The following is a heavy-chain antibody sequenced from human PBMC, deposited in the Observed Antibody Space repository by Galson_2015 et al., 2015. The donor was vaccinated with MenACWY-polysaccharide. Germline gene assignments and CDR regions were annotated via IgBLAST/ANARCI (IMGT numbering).Heavy chain of an antibody. CDR3: ARNPSRLDIAAASN. J-gene: IGHJ4*02. D-gene: IGHD6-13*01. Sequence: SLRLSCAASGFNFRGNGMHWVRQAPGKGLEWVALIRNDEISKHYIDAVKSRFSISRDNSKNTLYLQMNTLRPEDTAVYYCARNPSRLDIAAASNWGQGALVTVSS. V-gene: IGHV3-30*02. CDR1: GFNFRGNG. CDR2: IRNDEISK.